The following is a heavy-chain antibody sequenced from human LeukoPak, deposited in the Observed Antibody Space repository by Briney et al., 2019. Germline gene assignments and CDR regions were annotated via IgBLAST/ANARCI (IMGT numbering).Heavy chain of an antibody. J-gene: IGHJ6*04. CDR1: GDTVSSNSAA. CDR2: TYDTSKWYN. D-gene: IGHD5-18*01. V-gene: IGHV6-1*01. Sequence: SQTLSLTSAISGDTVSSNSAARHSIRQAPSRGLEWLRRTYDTSKWYNDYAVSVKSRITINPDTSQNQFSLQLNSVSPEDTAVYCCARDVPPEYSYGYYYSGMDVWGEGTTVTVSS. CDR3: ARDVPPEYSYGYYYSGMDV.